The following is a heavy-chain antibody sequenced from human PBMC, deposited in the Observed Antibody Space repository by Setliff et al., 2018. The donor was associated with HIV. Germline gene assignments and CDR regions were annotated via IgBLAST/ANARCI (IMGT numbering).Heavy chain of an antibody. D-gene: IGHD4-17*01. CDR1: GGSVGSGSYY. CDR3: ARDPPGYGDSKDY. J-gene: IGHJ4*02. Sequence: PLETLSLTCSASGGSVGSGSYYWSWIRQSPGKGLEWLGYIYYSGSTTYNPSLRSRVTISIDTSKNQFSLNLRSVTAADTAVYYCARDPPGYGDSKDYWGQGELVTVSS. CDR2: IYYSGST. V-gene: IGHV4-61*01.